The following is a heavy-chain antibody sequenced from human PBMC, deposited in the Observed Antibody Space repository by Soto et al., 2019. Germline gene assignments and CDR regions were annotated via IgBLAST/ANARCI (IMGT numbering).Heavy chain of an antibody. CDR2: FDPEDGET. CDR3: ATGLSSLYDPPYYGMDV. D-gene: IGHD6-13*01. Sequence: ASVKVSCKVSGYTLTELSMHWVRQAPGKGLEWMGGFDPEDGETIYAQKFQGRVTMTEDTSTDTAYMELSSLRSEDTAVYYCATGLSSLYDPPYYGMDVWGQGTTVTVYS. CDR1: GYTLTELS. V-gene: IGHV1-24*01. J-gene: IGHJ6*02.